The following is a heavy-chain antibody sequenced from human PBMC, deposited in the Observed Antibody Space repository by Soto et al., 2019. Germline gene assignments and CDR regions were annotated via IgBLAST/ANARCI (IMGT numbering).Heavy chain of an antibody. CDR3: ARDHMENSSGWYYYYYGMDV. Sequence: GASVKVSCKASGYTFTSYGISWVRQAPGQGLEWMGWISAYNGNTNYAQKLQGRVTMTTDTSTSTAYMELRSLRSDDTAVYYCARDHMENSSGWYYYYYGMDVWGQGTTVTVSS. J-gene: IGHJ6*02. V-gene: IGHV1-18*01. CDR1: GYTFTSYG. D-gene: IGHD6-19*01. CDR2: ISAYNGNT.